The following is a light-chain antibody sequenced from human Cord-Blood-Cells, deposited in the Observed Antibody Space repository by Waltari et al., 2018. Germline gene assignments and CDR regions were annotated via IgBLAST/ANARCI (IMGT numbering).Light chain of an antibody. J-gene: IGLJ3*02. CDR1: KLGDKY. V-gene: IGLV3-1*01. CDR3: QAWDSSTAV. CDR2: QDS. Sequence: SYELTQPPSVSVSPGQTASITCSGDKLGDKYACWYQQKPGQSPVLVIYQDSKRPSGLPEGFSGSNAGNTATLNISGTQAMDEADYYCQAWDSSTAVFGGGTKLTVL.